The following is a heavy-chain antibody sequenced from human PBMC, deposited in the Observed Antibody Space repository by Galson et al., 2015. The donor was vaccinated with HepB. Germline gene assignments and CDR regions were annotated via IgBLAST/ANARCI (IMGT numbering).Heavy chain of an antibody. D-gene: IGHD6-6*01. J-gene: IGHJ4*02. CDR3: AAYTSSSGFDF. Sequence: SVKVSCKASGDTFTSYGISWARQAPGQGLEWMGWISAYNGYTNYAQKFQGRVTMTTDTSTSTAYMELRSLRSDDTAVYYCAAYTSSSGFDFWGQGTLVSASS. V-gene: IGHV1-18*04. CDR2: ISAYNGYT. CDR1: GDTFTSYG.